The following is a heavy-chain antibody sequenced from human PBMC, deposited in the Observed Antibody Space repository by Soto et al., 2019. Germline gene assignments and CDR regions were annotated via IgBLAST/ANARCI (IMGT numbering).Heavy chain of an antibody. CDR2: IWYDGSNK. J-gene: IGHJ4*02. CDR1: GFTFSSYG. Sequence: QVQLVESGGGVVQPGRSLRLSCAASGFTFSSYGMHWVRQAPGKGLEWVAVIWYDGSNKYYADSVKGRFTISRDNSKNTLYLQMNSLRAEDTAVYYCARDGASYGSGSYCEYFDYWGQGTLVTVSS. D-gene: IGHD3-10*01. CDR3: ARDGASYGSGSYCEYFDY. V-gene: IGHV3-33*01.